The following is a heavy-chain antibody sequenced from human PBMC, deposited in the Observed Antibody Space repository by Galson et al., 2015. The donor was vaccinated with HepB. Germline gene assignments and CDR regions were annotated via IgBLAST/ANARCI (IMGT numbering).Heavy chain of an antibody. V-gene: IGHV1-69*04. J-gene: IGHJ4*02. D-gene: IGHD3-22*01. CDR3: ARGGYYYDSSGYESPKPFDY. Sequence: SVKVSCKASGGTFSSYAISWVRQAPGQGLEWMGRIIPILGIANYAQKFQGRVTITADKSTSTAYMELSSLRSEDTAVYYCARGGYYYDSSGYESPKPFDYWGQGTLVTVSS. CDR1: GGTFSSYA. CDR2: IIPILGIA.